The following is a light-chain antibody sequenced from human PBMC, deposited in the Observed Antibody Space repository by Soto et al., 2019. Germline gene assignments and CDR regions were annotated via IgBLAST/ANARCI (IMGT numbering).Light chain of an antibody. CDR2: YDG. CDR3: SSYTTTTRL. V-gene: IGLV3-21*01. J-gene: IGLJ3*02. Sequence: SYELAQPPSVSVAPGKTARITCGGNNIGSKSVHWYQQKPGQAPVVVIYYDGDRPSGIPERFSGSNSGNTASLTISGLLPEDEAEYYCSSYTTTTRLFGGGTKLTVL. CDR1: NIGSKS.